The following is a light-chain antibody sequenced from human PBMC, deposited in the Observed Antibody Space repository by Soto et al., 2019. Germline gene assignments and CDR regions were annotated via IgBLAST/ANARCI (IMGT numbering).Light chain of an antibody. Sequence: DIQMTQSPATLSASVGDRVTITCRASQSISTWLAGYQQKPGKAPKLLIHKASNLLSGVSSRFSGSGSGTEYTLTISSRHPDDFATDYCQQYNRHRAWTCGQETKVEI. CDR1: QSISTW. CDR3: QQYNRHRAWT. CDR2: KAS. J-gene: IGKJ1*01. V-gene: IGKV1-5*03.